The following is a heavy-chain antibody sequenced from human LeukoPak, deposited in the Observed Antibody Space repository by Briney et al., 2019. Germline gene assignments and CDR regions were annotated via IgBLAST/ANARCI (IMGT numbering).Heavy chain of an antibody. D-gene: IGHD3-22*01. J-gene: IGHJ4*02. CDR1: GGSISSGDYY. Sequence: SETLSLTCTVSGGSISSGDYYWSWIRQPPGKGLEWIGYTYYSGSTYYNPSLKSRVTISVDTSKNQFSLKLSSVTAADTAVYYCARDFGYYDNTDYWGQGTLVTVSS. CDR2: TYYSGST. V-gene: IGHV4-30-4*08. CDR3: ARDFGYYDNTDY.